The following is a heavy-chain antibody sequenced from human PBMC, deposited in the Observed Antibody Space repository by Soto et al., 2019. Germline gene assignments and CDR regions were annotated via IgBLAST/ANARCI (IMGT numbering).Heavy chain of an antibody. Sequence: GGSLRLSCAASGFTFSNAWMSWVRQAPGKGLEWVGRIKSKTDGGTTDYAAPVKGRFTISRDDSKNTLYLQMNSLKTEDTAVYYCTTDPEYSSGWYVGYWGQGTLVTVSS. J-gene: IGHJ4*02. CDR2: IKSKTDGGTT. V-gene: IGHV3-15*01. CDR1: GFTFSNAW. D-gene: IGHD6-19*01. CDR3: TTDPEYSSGWYVGY.